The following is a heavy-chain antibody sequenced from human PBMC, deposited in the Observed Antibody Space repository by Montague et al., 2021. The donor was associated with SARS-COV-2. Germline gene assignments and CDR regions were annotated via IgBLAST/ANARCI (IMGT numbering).Heavy chain of an antibody. J-gene: IGHJ2*01. V-gene: IGHV3-7*01. D-gene: IGHD3-3*01. CDR1: GFTFSSYW. Sequence: SLRLSCAASGFTFSSYWMSWVRQAPGKGLEWVAYIKQDGSEKYYVDSVKGRFTISRDNAKNSLYLQMNSLRAEDTAVYYCARLDRDITIFGVVRGYFDLWGRGTLVTVSS. CDR3: ARLDRDITIFGVVRGYFDL. CDR2: IKQDGSEK.